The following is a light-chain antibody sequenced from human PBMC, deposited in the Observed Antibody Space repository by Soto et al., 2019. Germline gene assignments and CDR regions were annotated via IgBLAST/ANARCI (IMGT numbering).Light chain of an antibody. CDR1: SSYVGGYDY. CDR2: EVT. CDR3: SSHTSGSTRV. V-gene: IGLV2-14*01. J-gene: IGLJ1*01. Sequence: QSVLTQPASVSGSPGQSIAISCTGTSSYVGGYDYVSWYQQQPDKAPKLMIYEVTKRPSGVSNRFSGSKSGNTASLTISGLQAEDEADYYCSSHTSGSTRVFGAGTKATVL.